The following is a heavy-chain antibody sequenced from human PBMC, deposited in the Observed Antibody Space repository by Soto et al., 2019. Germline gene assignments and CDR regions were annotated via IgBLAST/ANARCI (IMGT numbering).Heavy chain of an antibody. Sequence: QVRLQESGPGLVKPSQTLSLTCTVSGGSISSGDSYWSWMRQPPGKGLEWIGYIYDGGSSFYNPSLNSRVKFSVDTSKNQFSLNLNSVTAADTAVYYCAGREEISTYLAFDYWGQGSLVTVSS. CDR1: GGSISSGDSY. CDR2: IYDGGSS. D-gene: IGHD2-2*01. J-gene: IGHJ4*02. V-gene: IGHV4-30-4*01. CDR3: AGREEISTYLAFDY.